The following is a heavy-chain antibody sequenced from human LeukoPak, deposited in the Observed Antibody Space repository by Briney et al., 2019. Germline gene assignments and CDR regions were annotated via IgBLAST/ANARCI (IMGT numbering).Heavy chain of an antibody. CDR3: ARDFYEQWLVRYYFDY. CDR2: IWYDGSNK. J-gene: IGHJ4*02. CDR1: GFTFSSYG. V-gene: IGHV3-33*01. D-gene: IGHD6-19*01. Sequence: GGSLRLSCAASGFTFSSYGMHWVRQAPGKGLEWVAVIWYDGSNKYYADSVKGRLTISRDNSKNTLYLQMNSLRAEDTAVYYCARDFYEQWLVRYYFDYWGQGTLVTVSS.